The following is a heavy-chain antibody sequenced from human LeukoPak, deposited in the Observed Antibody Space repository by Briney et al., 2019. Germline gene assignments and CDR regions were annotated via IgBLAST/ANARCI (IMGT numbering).Heavy chain of an antibody. J-gene: IGHJ4*02. V-gene: IGHV4-59*01. CDR2: IHYTGSS. CDR3: AKGVTTFDY. Sequence: SETLSLTCSVSSGSISSYYWNWIRQPPGKGLEWIGYIHYTGSSNYNPSLKSRVTISIDTSKNQFSLKLSSVTAADTAVYYCAKGVTTFDYWGQGTLVTVSS. D-gene: IGHD4-17*01. CDR1: SGSISSYY.